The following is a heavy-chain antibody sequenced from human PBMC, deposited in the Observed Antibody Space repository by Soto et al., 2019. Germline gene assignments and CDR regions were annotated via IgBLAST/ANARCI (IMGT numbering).Heavy chain of an antibody. J-gene: IGHJ4*02. Sequence: SETLSLTCTVSGGSISSYYWSWIRQPPGKGLEWIGYIYYSGSTNYNPSLKSRVTISVDTSKNQFSLKLSSVTAADTAVYYCARGGGSGSYFHFDYWGQGTLVTVSS. CDR2: IYYSGST. D-gene: IGHD3-10*01. CDR1: GGSISSYY. V-gene: IGHV4-59*01. CDR3: ARGGGSGSYFHFDY.